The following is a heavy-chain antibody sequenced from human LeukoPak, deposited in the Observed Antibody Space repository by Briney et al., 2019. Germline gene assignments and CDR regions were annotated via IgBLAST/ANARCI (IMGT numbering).Heavy chain of an antibody. Sequence: SETLSLTCTVSGHSISNGYYWDWIRQPPGKGLEWIGSIFHSGSTYYNPSPKSRVTMSVDMSKNQFSLKLSSVTAADTAVYSCARRVGHGDYYYYFDYWGQGTLVTVSS. CDR2: IFHSGST. CDR1: GHSISNGYY. CDR3: ARRVGHGDYYYYFDY. V-gene: IGHV4-38-2*02. D-gene: IGHD4-17*01. J-gene: IGHJ4*02.